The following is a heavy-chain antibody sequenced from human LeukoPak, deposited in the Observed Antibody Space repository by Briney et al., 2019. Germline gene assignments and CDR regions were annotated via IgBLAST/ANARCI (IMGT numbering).Heavy chain of an antibody. D-gene: IGHD3-9*01. CDR1: GFTFSSYE. Sequence: GGSLRLSCAASGFTFSSYEMNWVRQAPGKGLEWVAYISSGGTTYYADSVKGRFTTSRDNAKNSLYLQMSSPRVEDTGFYYCARGSPYDNLGAFDIWGQGTVVTVSS. CDR2: ISSGGTT. V-gene: IGHV3-48*03. J-gene: IGHJ3*02. CDR3: ARGSPYDNLGAFDI.